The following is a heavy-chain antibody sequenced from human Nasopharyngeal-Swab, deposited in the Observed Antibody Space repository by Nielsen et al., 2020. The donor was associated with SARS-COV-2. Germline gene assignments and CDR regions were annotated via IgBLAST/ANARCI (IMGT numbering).Heavy chain of an antibody. Sequence: SETLSLTCTVSGGSISSYYWSWIRQPPGKGLEWIGNIYYSGSTNYNPSLKSRVTISVDTSKNQFSLKLSSVTAADTAVYYCARRKGYSGYGMDVWGQGTTVTVSS. J-gene: IGHJ6*02. CDR1: GGSISSYY. V-gene: IGHV4-59*08. CDR3: ARRKGYSGYGMDV. CDR2: IYYSGST. D-gene: IGHD5-12*01.